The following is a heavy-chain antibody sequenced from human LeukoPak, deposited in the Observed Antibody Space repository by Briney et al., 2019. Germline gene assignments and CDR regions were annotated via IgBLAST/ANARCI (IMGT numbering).Heavy chain of an antibody. D-gene: IGHD3-10*01. Sequence: SETLSLTCAVYGGSFSGYYWSWIRQPPGKGREWSWEINHSGSTNYNPSLKSRVTISVDTSKNQFSLKLSSVTAADTAVYYCARSTLWFGELSDYWGQGTLVTVSS. CDR2: INHSGST. CDR1: GGSFSGYY. J-gene: IGHJ4*02. V-gene: IGHV4-34*01. CDR3: ARSTLWFGELSDY.